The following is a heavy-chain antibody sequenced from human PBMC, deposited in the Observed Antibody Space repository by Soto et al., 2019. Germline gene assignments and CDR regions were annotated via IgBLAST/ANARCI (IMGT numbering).Heavy chain of an antibody. V-gene: IGHV4-4*02. J-gene: IGHJ6*03. D-gene: IGHD6-13*01. Sequence: QVQLQESGPGLVKPSGTLSLTCAVSSGSISSSNWWSWVRQPPGKGLEWIGEIYHSGSTNYNPSLKSRVTISVDKSKDQFSLKLSPVTAADTAVYYCARGKSSWDYYYYYMDVWGKGTTVTVSS. CDR3: ARGKSSWDYYYYYMDV. CDR1: SGSISSSNW. CDR2: IYHSGST.